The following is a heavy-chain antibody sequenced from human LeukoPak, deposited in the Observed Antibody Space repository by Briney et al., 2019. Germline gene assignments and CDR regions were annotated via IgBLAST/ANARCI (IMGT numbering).Heavy chain of an antibody. D-gene: IGHD2-15*01. CDR1: GYSISSGYY. V-gene: IGHV4-38-2*01. CDR3: ASDLVAGGH. CDR2: IYHSGST. Sequence: SETLSLTCAVSGYSISSGYYWGWIRQPPGKGLEWIGSIYHSGSTYYNPSLKSRVTISVDTSKNQFSLKLSSVTAADTAVYYCASDLVAGGHWGQGTLVTVSS. J-gene: IGHJ4*02.